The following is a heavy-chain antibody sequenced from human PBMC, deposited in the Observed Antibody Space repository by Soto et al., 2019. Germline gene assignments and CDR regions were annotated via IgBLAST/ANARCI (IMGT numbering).Heavy chain of an antibody. J-gene: IGHJ4*02. V-gene: IGHV3-9*01. D-gene: IGHD3-22*01. CDR3: AKVKDPLTSSGYYFDY. CDR2: ISWNSGSI. Sequence: GGSLRLSCAASGFTFDDYAMHWVRQAPGKGLEWVSGISWNSGSIGYADSVKGRFTISRDNAKNSLYLQMNSLRAEDTALYYCAKVKDPLTSSGYYFDYWGQGTLVTVSS. CDR1: GFTFDDYA.